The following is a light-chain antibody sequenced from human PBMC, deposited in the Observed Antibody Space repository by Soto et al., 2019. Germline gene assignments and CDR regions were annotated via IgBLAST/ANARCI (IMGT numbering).Light chain of an antibody. V-gene: IGKV3-20*01. CDR2: GAS. CDR3: QQYGSSPTWT. J-gene: IGKJ1*01. CDR1: QSVSSNY. Sequence: VLTQSPGTLSLSPGERATLSCRANQSVSSNYLAWYQQKPGQAPRLLIYGASTRATGIPDRFSGSGSGTDFTLTISRLEPEDSAVYYCQQYGSSPTWTFGQGTKVDIK.